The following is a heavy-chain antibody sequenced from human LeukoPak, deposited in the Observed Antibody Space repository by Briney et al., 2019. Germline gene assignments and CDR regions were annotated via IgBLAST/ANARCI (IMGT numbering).Heavy chain of an antibody. CDR3: ARHDCSGGSCYSDYFDY. Sequence: GASVKVSCKASGYTFTSYGISWVRQAPGQGLEWMGWISAYNGNTNYAQKLQGRVTMTTDTSTSTAYVELRSLRSDDTAVYYCARHDCSGGSCYSDYFDYWGQGTLVTVSS. D-gene: IGHD2-15*01. V-gene: IGHV1-18*01. CDR2: ISAYNGNT. J-gene: IGHJ4*02. CDR1: GYTFTSYG.